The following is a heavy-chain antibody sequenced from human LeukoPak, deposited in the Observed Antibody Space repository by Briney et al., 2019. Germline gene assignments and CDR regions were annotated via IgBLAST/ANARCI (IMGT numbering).Heavy chain of an antibody. Sequence: PGGSLRLSCAASGFTSSDYYMSWIRHAPRKGLEWVSSICSSSSYIYYADSVKGRFTISRDNAKNSLYLQMNSLRAEDTAVYYCARDQDSGYPNYYYYYYGMDVWGQGNTVTVSS. V-gene: IGHV3-11*06. D-gene: IGHD5-12*01. CDR2: ICSSSSYI. J-gene: IGHJ6*02. CDR1: GFTSSDYY. CDR3: ARDQDSGYPNYYYYYYGMDV.